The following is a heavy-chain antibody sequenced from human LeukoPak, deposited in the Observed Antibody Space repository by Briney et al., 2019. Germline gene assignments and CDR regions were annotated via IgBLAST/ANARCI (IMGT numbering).Heavy chain of an antibody. D-gene: IGHD3-9*01. J-gene: IGHJ6*02. CDR2: IYHSGST. Sequence: SETLSLTCTVSGGSISSYYWSWIRQPPGKGLEWIGYIYHSGSTYYNPSLKSRVTISVDRSKNQFSLKLSSVTAADTAVYYCASAPGYYDILTGYYKTQYYYGMDVWGQGTTVTVSS. CDR3: ASAPGYYDILTGYYKTQYYYGMDV. CDR1: GGSISSYY. V-gene: IGHV4-59*12.